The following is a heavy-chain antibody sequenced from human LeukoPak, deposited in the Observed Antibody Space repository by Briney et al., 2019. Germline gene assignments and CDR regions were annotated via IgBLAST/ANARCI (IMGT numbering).Heavy chain of an antibody. V-gene: IGHV1-3*01. J-gene: IGHJ4*02. CDR1: GYTFTSYA. Sequence: ASVKVSCKASGYTFTSYAMHWVRQAPGQRLEWMGWINAGNGNTKYSQKFQGRVTITRDTSASTAYMELSSPRSEDTAMYYCATYCSSANCYIWGYYFDYWGQGTLVTVSS. CDR3: ATYCSSANCYIWGYYFDY. D-gene: IGHD2-2*01. CDR2: INAGNGNT.